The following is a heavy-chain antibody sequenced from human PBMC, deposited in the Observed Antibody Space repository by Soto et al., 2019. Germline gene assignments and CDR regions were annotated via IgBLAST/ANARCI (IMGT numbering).Heavy chain of an antibody. D-gene: IGHD3-3*01. CDR1: GFTFSSYE. Sequence: LRLSCAASGFTFSSYEMNWVRQAPGKGLEWVSYISSSGSTIYYADSVKGRFTISRDNAKNSPYLQMNSLRAEDTAVYYCARDRVGDYDFWSGYYVDAFDIWGQGTMVTVSS. CDR3: ARDRVGDYDFWSGYYVDAFDI. CDR2: ISSSGSTI. V-gene: IGHV3-48*03. J-gene: IGHJ3*02.